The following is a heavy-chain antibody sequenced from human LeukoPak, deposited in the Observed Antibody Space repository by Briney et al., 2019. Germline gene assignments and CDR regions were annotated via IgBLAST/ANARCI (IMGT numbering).Heavy chain of an antibody. V-gene: IGHV3-23*01. CDR2: ISDSGGST. CDR1: GFTSSSYA. Sequence: GGSLRLSCAASGFTSSSYAMSWVRQAPGKGLEWVSAISDSGGSTYYADSVKGRFTISRDNSKNTLYLQMNSLRAEDTAVYYCAKDTASSGWYPWGQGTLVTVSS. D-gene: IGHD6-19*01. J-gene: IGHJ5*02. CDR3: AKDTASSGWYP.